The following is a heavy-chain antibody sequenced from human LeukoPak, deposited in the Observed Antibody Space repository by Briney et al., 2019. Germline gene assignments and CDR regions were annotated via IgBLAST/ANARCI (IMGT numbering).Heavy chain of an antibody. CDR3: ARIEYSSSSLYYYYGMDV. CDR2: IYYSGST. Sequence: DPSETLSLTCTVSGGSISSGVYYWSWIRQHPGKGLEWIGYIYYSGSTYYNPSLKSRVTISVDTSKNQFSLKLSSVTAADTAVYYCARIEYSSSSLYYYYGMDVWGQGTTVTVSS. J-gene: IGHJ6*02. D-gene: IGHD6-6*01. CDR1: GGSISSGVYY. V-gene: IGHV4-31*03.